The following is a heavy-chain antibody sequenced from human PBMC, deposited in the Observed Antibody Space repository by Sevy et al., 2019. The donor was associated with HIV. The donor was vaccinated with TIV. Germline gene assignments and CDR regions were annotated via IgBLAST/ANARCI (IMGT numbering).Heavy chain of an antibody. D-gene: IGHD2-15*01. V-gene: IGHV1-24*01. CDR1: GYTLPKLS. Sequence: ASVKVSCKVSGYTLPKLSIHWVRQAPGNGLEWMGDFGPEDGETICAERFQGRLTMTVDTSTDTAYMELSSLTSEDTAVYYCATVGLRYYSGASSYQGDWFDPWGQGTLVTVSS. J-gene: IGHJ5*02. CDR2: FGPEDGET. CDR3: ATVGLRYYSGASSYQGDWFDP.